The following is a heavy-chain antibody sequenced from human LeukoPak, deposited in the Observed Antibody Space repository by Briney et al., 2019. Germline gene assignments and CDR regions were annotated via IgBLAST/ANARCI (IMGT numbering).Heavy chain of an antibody. J-gene: IGHJ6*02. CDR2: ISYDGSNK. D-gene: IGHD3-22*01. V-gene: IGHV3-30*18. CDR1: GFTFSSYG. Sequence: PGRSLRLSCAASGFTFSSYGMHWVRQAPGKGLEWVAVISYDGSNKYYADSVKGQFTISRDKSKNTLYLQMNSLRAEDTAVYYCAKDRYYYDSSGYYPGYYYYGMDVWGQGTTVTVSS. CDR3: AKDRYYYDSSGYYPGYYYYGMDV.